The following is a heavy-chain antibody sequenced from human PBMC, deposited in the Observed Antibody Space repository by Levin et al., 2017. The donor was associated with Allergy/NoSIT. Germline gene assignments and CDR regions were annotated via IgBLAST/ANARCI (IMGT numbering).Heavy chain of an antibody. D-gene: IGHD3-3*01. V-gene: IGHV3-74*01. Sequence: GGSLRLSCAASGFTFTSYWMQWVRQVPGKGLEWVAHINSDGSTTSYAESVKGRFTISRDDGKEMVFLEMNNLRPEDTAVYYCARPYSYYEFCNWGHGTLVSVSS. CDR2: INSDGSTT. CDR3: ARPYSYYEFCN. CDR1: GFTFTSYW. J-gene: IGHJ4*01.